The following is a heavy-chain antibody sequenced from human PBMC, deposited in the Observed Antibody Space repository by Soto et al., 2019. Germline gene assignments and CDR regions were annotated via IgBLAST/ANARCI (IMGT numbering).Heavy chain of an antibody. CDR3: ARDNEQWLGYFDY. J-gene: IGHJ4*02. CDR1: GGSISSSNW. D-gene: IGHD6-19*01. V-gene: IGHV4-4*02. Sequence: SETLSLTCAVSGGSISSSNWWSWVRQPPGKGLEWIGEIYHSGSTNYNPSLKSRVTISVDKSKNQFSLKLSSVTAADTAVYYCARDNEQWLGYFDYWGRGTRVTVSS. CDR2: IYHSGST.